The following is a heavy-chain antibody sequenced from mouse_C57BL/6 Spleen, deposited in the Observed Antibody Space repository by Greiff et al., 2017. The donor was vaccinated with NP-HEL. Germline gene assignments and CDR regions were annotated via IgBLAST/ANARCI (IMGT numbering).Heavy chain of an antibody. D-gene: IGHD2-4*01. CDR3: ARIYYDYGGFAY. J-gene: IGHJ3*01. Sequence: EVKVVESGPELVKPGASVKMSCKASGYTFTDYNMHWVKQSHGKSLEWIGYINPNNGGTSYNQKFKGKATLTVNKSSSTAYMELRSLTSEDSAVYYCARIYYDYGGFAYWGQGTLVTVSA. V-gene: IGHV1-22*01. CDR2: INPNNGGT. CDR1: GYTFTDYN.